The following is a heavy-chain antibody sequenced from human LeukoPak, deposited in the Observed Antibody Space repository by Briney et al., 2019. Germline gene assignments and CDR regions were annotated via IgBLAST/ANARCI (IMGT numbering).Heavy chain of an antibody. V-gene: IGHV3-21*01. CDR1: GFTFSSFT. CDR2: ITRSSNFI. CDR3: ARVRYDGSGYYSIFDY. Sequence: KSGGSLRLSCAASGFTFSSFTMNWVRQAPGKGLEWVSSITRSSNFIYYADSVKGRFTISRDNAKNSLYLQMNSLRAEDTAVYYCARVRYDGSGYYSIFDYWGQGTRVTVSS. J-gene: IGHJ4*02. D-gene: IGHD3-22*01.